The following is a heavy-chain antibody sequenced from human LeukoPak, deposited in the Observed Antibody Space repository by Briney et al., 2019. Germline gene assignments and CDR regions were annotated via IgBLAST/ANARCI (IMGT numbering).Heavy chain of an antibody. V-gene: IGHV3-7*01. CDR1: GFPFDRYW. CDR2: IKHDGSEK. CDR3: ARQPIYEAYFDF. Sequence: GGSLRLSCVAAGFPFDRYWMSWVRQAPGKGLEWVANIKHDGSEKNFVDSVKGRFTISRDNAENSLFLQMNSLRAADTAVYFCARQPIYEAYFDFWGQGTLVTVSS. J-gene: IGHJ4*02. D-gene: IGHD3-16*01.